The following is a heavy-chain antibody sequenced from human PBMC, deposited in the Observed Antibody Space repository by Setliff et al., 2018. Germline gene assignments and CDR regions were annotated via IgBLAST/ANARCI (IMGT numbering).Heavy chain of an antibody. Sequence: PGGSLRLSCAASGFTFNKYWMTWVRQAPGKGLEWVANIKQDGGKTYYVDSVKGRFSISRDNAKNSLYLQMNSLRAEDTAVYYCARDQARWLVAAGTFDYWGLGALVTVSS. J-gene: IGHJ4*02. CDR2: IKQDGGKT. CDR3: ARDQARWLVAAGTFDY. CDR1: GFTFNKYW. V-gene: IGHV3-7*03. D-gene: IGHD1-1*01.